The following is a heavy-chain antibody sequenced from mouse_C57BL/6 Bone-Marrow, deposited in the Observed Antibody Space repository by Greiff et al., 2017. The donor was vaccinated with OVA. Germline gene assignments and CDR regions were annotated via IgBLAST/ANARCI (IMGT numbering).Heavy chain of an antibody. V-gene: IGHV5-12*01. J-gene: IGHJ1*03. CDR2: ISNGGGST. CDR1: GFTFSDYY. D-gene: IGHD2-4*01. CDR3: ARDDYDGNWYFDV. Sequence: EVQVVESGGGLVQPGGSLKLSCAASGFTFSDYYMYWVRQTPEKRLEWVAYISNGGGSTYSPDTVKGRFTISRDNAKNTLYLQMSRLKSEDTAMYYCARDDYDGNWYFDVWGTGTTVTVSS.